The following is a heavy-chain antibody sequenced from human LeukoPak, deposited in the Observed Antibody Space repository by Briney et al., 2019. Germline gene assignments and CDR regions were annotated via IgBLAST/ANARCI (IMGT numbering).Heavy chain of an antibody. CDR3: ASRCPIAAYCGGAGDY. CDR2: INHSGST. Sequence: SETLSLTCAVYGGSFSGYCWSWIRQPPGKGLEWIREINHSGSTNYNPSLKSRVTISVDTSKNQFSLKLSSVTAADTAVYYSASRCPIAAYCGGAGDYWGQGTLVTVSS. CDR1: GGSFSGYC. D-gene: IGHD2-21*01. V-gene: IGHV4-34*01. J-gene: IGHJ4*02.